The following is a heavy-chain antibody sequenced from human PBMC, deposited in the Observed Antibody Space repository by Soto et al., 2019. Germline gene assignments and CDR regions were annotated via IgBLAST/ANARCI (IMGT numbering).Heavy chain of an antibody. J-gene: IGHJ6*02. D-gene: IGHD1-26*01. CDR1: GYTLTELS. V-gene: IGHV1-24*01. Sequence: GASVKVSCKVSGYTLTELSMHWVRQAPGKGLEWMGGFDPEDGETIYAQKFQGRVTMTEDTSTDTAYMELSSLRSEDTAVYYCATVELSEWEPKTHAGYYGMDVWGQGTTVTVSS. CDR3: ATVELSEWEPKTHAGYYGMDV. CDR2: FDPEDGET.